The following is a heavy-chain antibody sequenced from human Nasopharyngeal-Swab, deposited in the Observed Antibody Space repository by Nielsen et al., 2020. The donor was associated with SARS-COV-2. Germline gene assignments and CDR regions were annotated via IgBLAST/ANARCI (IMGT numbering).Heavy chain of an antibody. V-gene: IGHV3-30*18. CDR1: GSTFRGYG. J-gene: IGHJ6*02. Sequence: GGSLRLSCEASGSTFRGYGIHWVSQALGKGVEWVAVISYSGSNKYYANSVKGRFTISRDNSKNRLYLQMNSLRAEDTAVYYCAKERGSGSYYYYYYGMDVWGQGTTVTVSS. D-gene: IGHD3-10*01. CDR2: ISYSGSNK. CDR3: AKERGSGSYYYYYYGMDV.